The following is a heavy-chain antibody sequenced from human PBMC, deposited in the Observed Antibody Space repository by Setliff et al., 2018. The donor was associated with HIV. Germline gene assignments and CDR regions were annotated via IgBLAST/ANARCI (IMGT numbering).Heavy chain of an antibody. CDR2: INHSGTT. Sequence: SETLSLTCAVYGGSFSGYHWSWIRQSPGKGLEWIGEINHSGTTNYNPSLKSRVTISVDTSKNQFSLKLSSVTAADTAVYYCARELLRSWDGSENSYKPYYFDYWGQGTLVTVSS. D-gene: IGHD3-10*01. CDR1: GGSFSGYH. J-gene: IGHJ4*02. CDR3: ARELLRSWDGSENSYKPYYFDY. V-gene: IGHV4-34*01.